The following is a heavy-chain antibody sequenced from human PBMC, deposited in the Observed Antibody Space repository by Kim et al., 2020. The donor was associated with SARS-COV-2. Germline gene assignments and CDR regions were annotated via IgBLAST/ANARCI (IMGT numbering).Heavy chain of an antibody. D-gene: IGHD6-19*01. CDR3: ARCPVGSSSVCFDP. CDR1: GGSINSGDL. Sequence: SETLSLTCAVSGGSINSGDLWNWVRQPPGKGLEWIGEIHHSGSTNYNPSLKSRVTLSLDKSKNQFSLNLRSVTAADTAVYYCARCPVGSSSVCFDPWGQGILVTVSS. J-gene: IGHJ5*02. V-gene: IGHV4-4*02. CDR2: IHHSGST.